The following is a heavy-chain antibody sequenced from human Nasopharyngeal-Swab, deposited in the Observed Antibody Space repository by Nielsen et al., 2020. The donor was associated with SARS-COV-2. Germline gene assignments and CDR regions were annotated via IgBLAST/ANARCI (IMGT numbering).Heavy chain of an antibody. CDR3: AKDGTLLGYYYYGMDV. D-gene: IGHD2-8*02. V-gene: IGHV3-23*03. J-gene: IGHJ6*02. Sequence: GESLKISCAASGFTFSSYAMSWVRQAPGKGLEWVSVIYSGSSSTYYADSVKGRFTISRDNSKNTLYLQMNSLRAEDTAVYYCAKDGTLLGYYYYGMDVWGQGTTVTVSS. CDR2: IYSGSSST. CDR1: GFTFSSYA.